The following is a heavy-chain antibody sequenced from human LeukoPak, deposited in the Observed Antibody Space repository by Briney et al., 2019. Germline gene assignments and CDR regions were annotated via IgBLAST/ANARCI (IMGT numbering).Heavy chain of an antibody. CDR2: ISSSSSYI. V-gene: IGHV3-21*01. Sequence: GGSLRLSCAASGFTFSSYSMNWVRQAPGKGLEWVSSISSSSSYIYYADSVKGRFTISRDNAKNSLYLQMNSLRAEDTAVYYCARASRVVVTPDYWGQGTLVTVSS. CDR3: ARASRVVVTPDY. J-gene: IGHJ4*02. D-gene: IGHD3-22*01. CDR1: GFTFSSYS.